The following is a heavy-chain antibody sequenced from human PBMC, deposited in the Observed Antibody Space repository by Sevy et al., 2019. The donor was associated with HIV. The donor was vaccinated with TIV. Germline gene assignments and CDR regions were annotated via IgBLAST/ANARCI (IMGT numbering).Heavy chain of an antibody. Sequence: GGSLRLSCAASGFTFSSYSMNWVRQAPGKGLEWVSSISSSSSYIYYADSVKGRFTISRDNAKSSLYLQMNSLRAEDTAVYYCARDRNGYGDYGGMDVWGQGTTVTVSS. D-gene: IGHD4-17*01. CDR2: ISSSSSYI. CDR1: GFTFSSYS. CDR3: ARDRNGYGDYGGMDV. V-gene: IGHV3-21*01. J-gene: IGHJ6*02.